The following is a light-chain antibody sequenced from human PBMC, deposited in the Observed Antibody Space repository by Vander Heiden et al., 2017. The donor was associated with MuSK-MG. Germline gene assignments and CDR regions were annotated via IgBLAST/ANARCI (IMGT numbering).Light chain of an antibody. J-gene: IGLJ2*01. Sequence: SYELTQPPSVSVSPGQTARITCSGDALPKQYAYWYQQKPGQAPVLLIYNDSERPSGIPERFSGSSSGTTVTLTISGVQAEDEADYYCQSADSSGTYVVFGGGTKLTVL. CDR1: ALPKQY. V-gene: IGLV3-25*03. CDR3: QSADSSGTYVV. CDR2: NDS.